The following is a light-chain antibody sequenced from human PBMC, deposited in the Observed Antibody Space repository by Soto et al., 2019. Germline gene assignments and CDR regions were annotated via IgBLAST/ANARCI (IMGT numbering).Light chain of an antibody. Sequence: EMALTQSPATLPVSPGERATLSCRTSQSVNSHLAWYQHKPGQAPRLLIYGASSRATGIPTRFSGSGSGTEFTLTIDSLQSEDFAIYFCQQYNNWPGTFGGGTKVDI. CDR3: QQYNNWPGT. J-gene: IGKJ4*01. CDR1: QSVNSH. V-gene: IGKV3-15*01. CDR2: GAS.